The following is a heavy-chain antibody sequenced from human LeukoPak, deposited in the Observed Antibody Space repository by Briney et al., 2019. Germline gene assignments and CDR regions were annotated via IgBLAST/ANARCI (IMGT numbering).Heavy chain of an antibody. V-gene: IGHV4-39*01. CDR2: IYYSGST. D-gene: IGHD5-24*01. J-gene: IGHJ4*02. CDR1: GGSISSSSYY. Sequence: PSETLSLTCTVSGGSISSSSYYWGWIRQPPGKGLEWIGSIYYSGSTYYNPSLKSRVTISVDTSKNQFSLKLSSVTAADTAVYYCARRGVEMATITHFDYWGQGTLVTVSS. CDR3: ARRGVEMATITHFDY.